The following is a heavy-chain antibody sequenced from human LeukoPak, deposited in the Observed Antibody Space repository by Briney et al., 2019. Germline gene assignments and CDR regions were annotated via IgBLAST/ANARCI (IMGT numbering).Heavy chain of an antibody. Sequence: GGSLRLSCAASGFTFSTYAMDWLRQTPGKGLEWVSSISDSGDGAFYADSVKGRFTISRDNSKNTLYLQIDTLRAEDTAIYYCAKTLGSGYGEYYFDSWGRGTLVTVSS. D-gene: IGHD3-22*01. CDR2: ISDSGDGA. CDR3: AKTLGSGYGEYYFDS. V-gene: IGHV3-23*01. CDR1: GFTFSTYA. J-gene: IGHJ4*02.